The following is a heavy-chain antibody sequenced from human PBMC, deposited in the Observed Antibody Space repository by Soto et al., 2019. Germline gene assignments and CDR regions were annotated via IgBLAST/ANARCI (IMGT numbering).Heavy chain of an antibody. J-gene: IGHJ4*02. CDR2: ISDSGDTT. Sequence: EVQLLESGGGLVQPGGSLRLSCEASAFTISRYAMSWVRQAPGKGLEWVSAISDSGDTTHYADSVKGRFTISRDTSKSMLYLQMNTLRAEDTAVYYWEKDKPCTTSFDDWGQGTLVIVSS. V-gene: IGHV3-23*01. CDR1: AFTISRYA. CDR3: EKDKPCTTSFDD. D-gene: IGHD1-1*01.